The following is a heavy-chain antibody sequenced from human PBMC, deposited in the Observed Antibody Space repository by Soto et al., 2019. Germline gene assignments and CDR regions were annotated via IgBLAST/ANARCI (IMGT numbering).Heavy chain of an antibody. Sequence: SVKVSCKASGGTFSSYAISWVRQAPGQGLEWMGGIIPIFGTANYAQKFQGRVTITADESTSTAYMELSSLRSEDTAVYYCARGGIVVVTATVTYGMDVWGKGTTVTVSS. V-gene: IGHV1-69*13. J-gene: IGHJ6*04. D-gene: IGHD2-21*02. CDR3: ARGGIVVVTATVTYGMDV. CDR2: IIPIFGTA. CDR1: GGTFSSYA.